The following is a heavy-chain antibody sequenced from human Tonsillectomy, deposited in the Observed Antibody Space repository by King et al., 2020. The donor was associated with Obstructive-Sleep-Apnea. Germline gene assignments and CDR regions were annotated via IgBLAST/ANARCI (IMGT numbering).Heavy chain of an antibody. D-gene: IGHD1-1*01. J-gene: IGHJ3*02. Sequence: EVQLVESGGGLVQPGGSLRVSCAASGFTVSSNYMSWVRQAPGKGLEWVSVIYSGGSTYYADSVKGRFTISRDNSKNTLYLQVNSLGVEDTAVYYCARLLERLRAFDIWGQGTMVTVSS. V-gene: IGHV3-66*04. CDR2: IYSGGST. CDR3: ARLLERLRAFDI. CDR1: GFTVSSNY.